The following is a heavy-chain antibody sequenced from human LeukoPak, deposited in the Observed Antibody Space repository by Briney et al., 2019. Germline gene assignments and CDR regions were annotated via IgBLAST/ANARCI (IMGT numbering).Heavy chain of an antibody. J-gene: IGHJ4*02. CDR1: GFIFSNYW. CDR2: IKYDGSHT. V-gene: IGHV3-74*01. D-gene: IGHD3-10*01. Sequence: PGGSLRLSCAASGFIFSNYWMLWVRQAPGKGLVWVSRIKYDGSHTNYADSVKGRFTISRDNAKNTLFLQMNSLRGDDTAVYYCARGVYYFDYWGQGTLVTVS. CDR3: ARGVYYFDY.